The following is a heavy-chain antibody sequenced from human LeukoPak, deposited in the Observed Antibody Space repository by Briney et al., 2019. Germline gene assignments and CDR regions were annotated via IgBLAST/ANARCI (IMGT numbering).Heavy chain of an antibody. CDR1: GFTVSSNY. J-gene: IGHJ6*02. CDR2: IYSGGST. CDR3: AREAYYEFNPDYYYYYGMDV. D-gene: IGHD3-22*01. V-gene: IGHV3-53*01. Sequence: HPGGSLRLSCAASGFTVSSNYMSWVRQAPGKGLEWVSVIYSGGSTYYADSVKGRFTISRDNSKNTRYLQMNSLRAEDTAVYYCAREAYYEFNPDYYYYYGMDVWGQGTTVTVSS.